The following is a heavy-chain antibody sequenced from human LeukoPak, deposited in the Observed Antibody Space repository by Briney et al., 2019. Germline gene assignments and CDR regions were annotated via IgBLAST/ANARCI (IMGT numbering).Heavy chain of an antibody. CDR2: IYYSGST. CDR3: ARSIAVAYDNWFDP. CDR1: GGSISSYY. D-gene: IGHD6-19*01. V-gene: IGHV4-59*01. J-gene: IGHJ5*02. Sequence: SETLSLTCTVSGGSISSYYWSWIRQPPGKGLEWIGYIYYSGSTNYNPSLKSRVTIPVDTSKNQFSLKLSSVTAADTAVYYCARSIAVAYDNWFDPWGQGTLVTVSS.